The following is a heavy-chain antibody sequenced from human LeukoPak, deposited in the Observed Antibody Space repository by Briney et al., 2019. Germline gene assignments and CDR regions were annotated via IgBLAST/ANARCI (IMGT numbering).Heavy chain of an antibody. J-gene: IGHJ4*02. CDR2: ISSRSTYT. D-gene: IGHD1-20*01. CDR1: GFTFSDYY. V-gene: IGHV3-11*03. Sequence: PGGSLPLPYAASGFTFSDYYISWIRQAPGKGLEWVSYISSRSTYTNYADSVKGRFTISRDNAKNSLYLQMNSLRAEDTAMYYCARRRYNWNEAYYFDYWGQGTLVTVSS. CDR3: ARRRYNWNEAYYFDY.